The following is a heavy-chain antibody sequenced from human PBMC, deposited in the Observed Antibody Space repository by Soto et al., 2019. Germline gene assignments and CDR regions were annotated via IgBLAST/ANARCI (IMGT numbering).Heavy chain of an antibody. CDR3: AKDSYCSGGSCYNFDY. CDR2: ISWNSGSI. V-gene: IGHV3-9*01. Sequence: EVQLVESGGGLVQPGRSLRLSCAASGFTFDDYAMNWVRQAPGKGLEWVSGISWNSGSIGYADSVKGRFTISRDNAKNSLYLQMNSLRAEDTALYYCAKDSYCSGGSCYNFDYWGQGTLVTLSS. J-gene: IGHJ4*02. CDR1: GFTFDDYA. D-gene: IGHD2-15*01.